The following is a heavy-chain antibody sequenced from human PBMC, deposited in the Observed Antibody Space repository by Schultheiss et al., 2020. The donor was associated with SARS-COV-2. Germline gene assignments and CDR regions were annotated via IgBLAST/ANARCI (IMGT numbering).Heavy chain of an antibody. Sequence: GSLRLSCTVSGGSISTFQWNWIRQPAGKGLEWIGRINTSGNTNYNPSLKSRVTMSRDTSEKQFSLKLSSVTAADTAVYYCARDNAFYGVDVWGQGTTVTVSS. J-gene: IGHJ6*02. CDR3: ARDNAFYGVDV. V-gene: IGHV4-4*07. CDR2: INTSGNT. CDR1: GGSISTFQ.